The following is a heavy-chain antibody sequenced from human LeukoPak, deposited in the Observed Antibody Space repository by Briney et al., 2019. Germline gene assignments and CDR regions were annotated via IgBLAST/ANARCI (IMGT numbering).Heavy chain of an antibody. CDR3: AKLIDGSGSYYNVGIGY. V-gene: IGHV3-23*01. J-gene: IGHJ4*02. D-gene: IGHD3-10*01. Sequence: QAGGSLRLSCAASGFTFSSYAMSWVRQAPGKGLEWVSAISGSGGSTYYADSVKGRFTISRDNSKNTLYLQMNSLRAEDTAVYYCAKLIDGSGSYYNVGIGYWGQGTLVTVSS. CDR1: GFTFSSYA. CDR2: ISGSGGST.